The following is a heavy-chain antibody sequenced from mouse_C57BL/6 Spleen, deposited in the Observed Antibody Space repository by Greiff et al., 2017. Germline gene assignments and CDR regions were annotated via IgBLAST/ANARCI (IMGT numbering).Heavy chain of an antibody. CDR2: IDPSDSYT. CDR1: GYTFTSYW. CDR3: ASLYDYDRYFEV. V-gene: IGHV1-69*01. D-gene: IGHD2-4*01. Sequence: QVQLQQPGAELVMPGASVKLSCKASGYTFTSYWMHWVKQRPGQGLEWIGEIDPSDSYTNYNQKFKGKSTLTVDKSSSTAYMQLSSLTSEDSAVYNCASLYDYDRYFEVWGTGTTVTVSS. J-gene: IGHJ1*03.